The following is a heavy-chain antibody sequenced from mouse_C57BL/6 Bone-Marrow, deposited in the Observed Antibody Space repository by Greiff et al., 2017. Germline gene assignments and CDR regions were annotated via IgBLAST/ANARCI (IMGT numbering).Heavy chain of an antibody. CDR3: ERERNGGYYGGMDY. CDR2: FDPSDSYT. J-gene: IGHJ4*01. CDR1: GYTFTSYW. Sequence: QVHVKQSGAELMKPGASVKLSCKATGYTFTSYWMHWVKQRPGQGLEWIGEFDPSDSYTNYNQKFKGKSTLTVDKSSNTVFMQLSSLTSEDAAVYYWERERNGGYYGGMDYWGQGTSVTVSS. V-gene: IGHV1-69*01. D-gene: IGHD2-3*01.